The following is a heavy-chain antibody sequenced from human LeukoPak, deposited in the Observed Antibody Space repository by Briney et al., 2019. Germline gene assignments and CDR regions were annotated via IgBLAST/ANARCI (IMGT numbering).Heavy chain of an antibody. CDR2: IGGVSESF. D-gene: IGHD3-10*01. J-gene: IGHJ6*02. V-gene: IGHV3-23*01. Sequence: LSGGSLRLSCAASGFIFSNYAMTWVRQAPGKGLEWVSIIGGVSESFYYADSVKGRFTVSRDNSKDTLYLQINSLRDEDTAVYYCAWRWLGDPYGMDVWGQGTTVSVSS. CDR1: GFIFSNYA. CDR3: AWRWLGDPYGMDV.